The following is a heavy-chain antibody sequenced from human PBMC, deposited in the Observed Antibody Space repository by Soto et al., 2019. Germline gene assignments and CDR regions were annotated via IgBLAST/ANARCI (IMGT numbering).Heavy chain of an antibody. Sequence: EVQLLESGGGLVQPGGSLRLSCAASGFTFSSYAMSWVRQAPGKGLEWVSSISGSGGNAYYADSVKGRFTISRDNSKNTQHLQMNSLRVDDTAVYYCAKDGASGSYPPYYYYDMDVWGQGTTVTVSS. CDR1: GFTFSSYA. J-gene: IGHJ6*02. CDR3: AKDGASGSYPPYYYYDMDV. CDR2: ISGSGGNA. V-gene: IGHV3-23*01. D-gene: IGHD1-26*01.